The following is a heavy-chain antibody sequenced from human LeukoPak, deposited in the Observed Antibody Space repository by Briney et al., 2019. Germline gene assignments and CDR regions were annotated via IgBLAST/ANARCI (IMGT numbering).Heavy chain of an antibody. CDR3: ARGHDYYDSSGYYTEWFDP. D-gene: IGHD3-22*01. CDR1: GGSISSGGYY. Sequence: SETLSLTCTVSGGSISSGGYYWSWIRQHPGKGLEWIAYIYYTGSTYYNPSLKSRVTISVDTSKNQFSLKLSSVTAADTAVYYCARGHDYYDSSGYYTEWFDPWGQGTLVTVSS. V-gene: IGHV4-61*08. J-gene: IGHJ5*02. CDR2: IYYTGST.